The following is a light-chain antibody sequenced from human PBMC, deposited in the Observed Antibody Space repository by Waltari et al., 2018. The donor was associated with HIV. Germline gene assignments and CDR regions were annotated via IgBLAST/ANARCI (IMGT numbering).Light chain of an antibody. CDR3: AAWDDSLSGWV. CDR1: SSNIGDNY. V-gene: IGLV1-47*01. CDR2: RNS. J-gene: IGLJ3*02. Sequence: QSALTQPPSTSGTPGQTVTIPCSGSSSNIGDNYVSWYQQLPVTAPKPLIYRNSQRPSGVRDRFSGSKSGTSASLAINDLRSEDEAEYHCAAWDDSLSGWVFGGGTNLTVL.